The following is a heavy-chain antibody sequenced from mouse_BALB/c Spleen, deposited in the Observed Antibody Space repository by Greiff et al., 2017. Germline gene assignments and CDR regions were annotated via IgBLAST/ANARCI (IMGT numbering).Heavy chain of an antibody. V-gene: IGHV2-9*02. CDR2: IWAGGST. Sequence: VKLVESGPGLVAPSQSLSITCTVSGFSLTSYGVHWVRQPPGKGLEWLGVIWAGGSTNYNSALMSRLSISKDNSKSQVFLKMNSLQTDDTAMYYCASYYYGSWFAYWGQGTLVTVSA. J-gene: IGHJ3*01. D-gene: IGHD1-1*01. CDR1: GFSLTSYG. CDR3: ASYYYGSWFAY.